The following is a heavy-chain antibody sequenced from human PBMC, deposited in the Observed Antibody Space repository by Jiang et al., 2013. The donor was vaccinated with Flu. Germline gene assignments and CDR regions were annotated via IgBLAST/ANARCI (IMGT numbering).Heavy chain of an antibody. CDR3: ASGIEGMDV. CDR1: GDSISSGGPY. Sequence: GLVKPSETLSLTCTVSGDSISSGGPYWAWIRQLPGKGLEWIAFIRNSGGTYYNPSLKSRLTTSVDTSKNQFSLKLTSVTAADTAVYYCASGIEGMDVWGQGTTVTVTS. J-gene: IGHJ6*02. D-gene: IGHD2-15*01. CDR2: IRNSGGT. V-gene: IGHV4-31*03.